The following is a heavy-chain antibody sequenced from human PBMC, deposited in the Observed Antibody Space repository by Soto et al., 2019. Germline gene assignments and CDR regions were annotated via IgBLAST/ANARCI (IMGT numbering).Heavy chain of an antibody. D-gene: IGHD3-22*01. J-gene: IGHJ4*02. CDR2: INPNSGGT. CDR3: ARGPYYYDSSGSSGDFDY. Sequence: ASVKVSCKTSGYTFTGYYMHCVRQAPGQGLEWMGWINPNSGGTNYAQKFQGWVTMTRDTSISTAYMELSRLRSDDTAVYYCARGPYYYDSSGSSGDFDYWGQGTLVTVSS. CDR1: GYTFTGYY. V-gene: IGHV1-2*04.